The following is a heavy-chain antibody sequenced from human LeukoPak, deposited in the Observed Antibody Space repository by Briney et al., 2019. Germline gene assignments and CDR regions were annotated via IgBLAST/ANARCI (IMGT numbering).Heavy chain of an antibody. CDR3: ARDQEDYYDSSGYFF. CDR2: INPSGGST. CDR1: GYTFTSYY. J-gene: IGHJ4*02. V-gene: IGHV1-46*01. Sequence: ASVKVSCKASGYTFTSYYMHWVRQAPGQGLGWMGIINPSGGSTSYAQKFQGRGTMTRDMCTSTVYRELSSLRSEDTAVYYCARDQEDYYDSSGYFFWGQGTLVTVSS. D-gene: IGHD3-22*01.